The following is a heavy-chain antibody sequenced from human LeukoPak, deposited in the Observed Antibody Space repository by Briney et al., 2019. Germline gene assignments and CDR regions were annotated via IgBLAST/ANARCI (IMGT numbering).Heavy chain of an antibody. CDR2: VNSDGSST. CDR1: GFTFSSYW. V-gene: IGHV3-74*01. CDR3: ARGSTQYSSGWYGLDY. D-gene: IGHD6-19*01. J-gene: IGHJ4*02. Sequence: GGSLRLSCAASGFTFSSYWMHWVRQAPWKGLVWVSRVNSDGSSTTYADSVKGRFTISRDNAKNTLYLQMNSLRAEDTAVYYCARGSTQYSSGWYGLDYWGQGTLVTVSS.